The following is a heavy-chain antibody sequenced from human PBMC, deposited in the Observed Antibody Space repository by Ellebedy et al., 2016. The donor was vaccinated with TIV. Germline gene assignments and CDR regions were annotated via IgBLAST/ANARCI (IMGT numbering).Heavy chain of an antibody. D-gene: IGHD2-15*01. J-gene: IGHJ4*02. CDR2: MTNSGGSK. CDR3: AKDVVAPGLAFDY. CDR1: GFTFSDYH. Sequence: PGGSLRLSCAASGFTFSDYHMSWFRRVPGKGLEWVSYMTNSGGSKDYADAVKGRFTISRDNTENSLYLQMNSLRAEDTAVYYCAKDVVAPGLAFDYWGQGTLVTVSS. V-gene: IGHV3-11*01.